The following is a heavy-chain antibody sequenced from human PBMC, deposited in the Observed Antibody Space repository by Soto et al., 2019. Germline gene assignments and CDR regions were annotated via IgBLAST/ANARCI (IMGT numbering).Heavy chain of an antibody. CDR3: ARVMEDIVVVPAAIYYPYYYYYGMDV. D-gene: IGHD2-2*01. CDR2: MNPNSGNL. CDR1: GYTFTSYD. J-gene: IGHJ6*02. Sequence: ASVKVSCKASGYTFTSYDINWVRQAPGQGLEWMGWMNPNSGNLGYAQKFQGRLTVTTDTSTSTAYMELSSLTSEDTAVYYCARVMEDIVVVPAAIYYPYYYYYGMDVWGQGTTVTVSS. V-gene: IGHV1-8*01.